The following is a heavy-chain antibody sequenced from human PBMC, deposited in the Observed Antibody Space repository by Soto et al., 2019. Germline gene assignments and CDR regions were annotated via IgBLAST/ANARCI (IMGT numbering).Heavy chain of an antibody. D-gene: IGHD3-10*01. V-gene: IGHV4-30-4*01. J-gene: IGHJ4*02. Sequence: QVQLQESGPGLVKPSQTLSLTCTVSGGSLSSGDYYWSWIRQPPGQGLEWIGYVYYSGSTYYNPSLQRRVTISVVTSKNELSRTQSAVTAAGTAVYYCDRAPVGFGEYPPHALDYWGQGTLVSVSS. CDR2: VYYSGST. CDR3: DRAPVGFGEYPPHALDY. CDR1: GGSLSSGDYY.